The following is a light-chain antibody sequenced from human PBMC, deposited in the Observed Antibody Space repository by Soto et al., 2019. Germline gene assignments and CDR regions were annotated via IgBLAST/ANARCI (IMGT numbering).Light chain of an antibody. CDR3: SSFAGSNNFPYV. CDR1: SSDVGGYNY. CDR2: EVA. Sequence: QSVLTQPASVSGSPGQSITISCTGTSSDVGGYNYVSWYQHHPGEVPKLIIFEVAKRPSGVSNRFSGSKSGNTASLTISGLQAEDEADYFCSSFAGSNNFPYVFGTGTKVTVL. V-gene: IGLV2-14*01. J-gene: IGLJ1*01.